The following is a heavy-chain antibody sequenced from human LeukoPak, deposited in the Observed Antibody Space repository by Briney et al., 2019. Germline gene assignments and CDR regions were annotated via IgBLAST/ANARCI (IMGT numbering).Heavy chain of an antibody. CDR2: IYPGDSDT. V-gene: IGHV5-51*01. J-gene: IGHJ4*02. CDR3: ARLPYCSSTSCYEGDY. Sequence: GESLQISCKGSGYSFTSYWIGWARQMPGKGLEWMGIIYPGDSDTRYSPSFQGQVTISADKSISTAYLQWSSLKASDTAMYYCARLPYCSSTSCYEGDYWGQGTLVTVSS. D-gene: IGHD2-2*01. CDR1: GYSFTSYW.